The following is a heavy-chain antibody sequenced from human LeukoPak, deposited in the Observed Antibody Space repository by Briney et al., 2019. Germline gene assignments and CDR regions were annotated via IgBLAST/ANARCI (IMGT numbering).Heavy chain of an antibody. CDR2: ISGSGGGT. CDR3: AKDFKSWVRGANFDY. Sequence: PGGSLRLSCAASGFTFNSYAMSWVRQAPEKGLEWVATISGSGGGTYYADSVKGRFTISRDNSKNTLYLQMNSLRAEDTAVYYCAKDFKSWVRGANFDYWGQGTLVTVSS. V-gene: IGHV3-23*01. J-gene: IGHJ4*02. D-gene: IGHD3-10*01. CDR1: GFTFNSYA.